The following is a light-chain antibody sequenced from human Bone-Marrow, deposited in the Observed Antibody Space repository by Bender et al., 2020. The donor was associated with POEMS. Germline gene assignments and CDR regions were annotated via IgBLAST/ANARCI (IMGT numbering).Light chain of an antibody. CDR3: CSYAASDTFL. CDR2: EAT. Sequence: QSALTQPASVSGSPGQSITISCTGTSSDVGSYNLVSWYQQYPGKAPKLMIYEATQPPAGVSDRFSGFKSGNTASLTISEIQAEDEAFYYCCSYAASDTFLFGGGTKVTVL. CDR1: SSDVGSYNL. J-gene: IGLJ2*01. V-gene: IGLV2-23*02.